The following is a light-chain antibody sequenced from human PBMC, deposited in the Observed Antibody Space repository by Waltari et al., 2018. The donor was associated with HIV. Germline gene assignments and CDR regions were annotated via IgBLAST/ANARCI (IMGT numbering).Light chain of an antibody. CDR3: QQYKTYCS. J-gene: IGKJ2*01. V-gene: IGKV1-5*03. CDR1: QTIDNW. CDR2: KAS. Sequence: IQMTQSPSTLSASIGDSVTITCRASQTIDNWLAWYQQKPGSAPKVIISKASILEGEVSSRFSGSGFGTEFTLTIRSLQPDDFATYYCQQYKTYCSFGQGT.